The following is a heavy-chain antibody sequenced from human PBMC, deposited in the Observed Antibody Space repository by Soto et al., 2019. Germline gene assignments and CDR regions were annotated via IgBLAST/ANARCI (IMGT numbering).Heavy chain of an antibody. J-gene: IGHJ3*02. CDR3: ARPVMITFGGVIEHDAFDI. Sequence: SETLSLTCTASGGSISSSSYYWGWIRQPPGKGLEWIGSIYCSGSTYYNPSLKSRVTISVDTSKNQFSLKLSSVTAADTAVYYCARPVMITFGGVIEHDAFDIWGQGTMVTVSS. V-gene: IGHV4-39*01. CDR2: IYCSGST. D-gene: IGHD3-16*02. CDR1: GGSISSSSYY.